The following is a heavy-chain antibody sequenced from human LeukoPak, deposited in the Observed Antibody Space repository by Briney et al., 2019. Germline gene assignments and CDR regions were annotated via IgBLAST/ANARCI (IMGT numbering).Heavy chain of an antibody. D-gene: IGHD6-19*01. CDR3: AKELQAGWYYFDY. CDR1: GFPFCSYG. Sequence: GGPLRLSCAASGFPFCSYGMHWVRQAPGKGLEWVAVIWYDGSNKYYADSVKGRFTISRDNSKNTLYLQMNSLRAEDTAVYYCAKELQAGWYYFDYWGQGTLVTLSS. V-gene: IGHV3-33*06. CDR2: IWYDGSNK. J-gene: IGHJ4*02.